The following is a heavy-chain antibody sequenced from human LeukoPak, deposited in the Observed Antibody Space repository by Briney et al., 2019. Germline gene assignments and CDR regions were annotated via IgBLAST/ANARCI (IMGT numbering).Heavy chain of an antibody. Sequence: AASVKVSCKASGGTFSSYAISWVRQAPGQGLEWVGGIIPIFGTANYAQKFQGRVTITADESTSTAYMELSSLRSEDTAVYYCAIYGSGSYYNPEEFDYWGQGTLVTVSS. CDR1: GGTFSSYA. CDR2: IIPIFGTA. J-gene: IGHJ4*02. CDR3: AIYGSGSYYNPEEFDY. D-gene: IGHD3-10*01. V-gene: IGHV1-69*13.